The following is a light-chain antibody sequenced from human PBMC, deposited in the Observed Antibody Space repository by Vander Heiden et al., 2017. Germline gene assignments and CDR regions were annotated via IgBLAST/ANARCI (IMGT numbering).Light chain of an antibody. CDR3: CSYTSRSTLYV. CDR1: SGDIGSYHY. CDR2: DVN. V-gene: IGLV2-14*01. J-gene: IGLJ1*01. Sequence: QSALTQPASVAGSPGQSITISCTGSSGDIGSYHYASWYQQHPGKAPKVIIDDVNHRPSGISNRFSGSRSGNTASLTISGLQAEDEADYYCCSYTSRSTLYVFGTGTKVTVL.